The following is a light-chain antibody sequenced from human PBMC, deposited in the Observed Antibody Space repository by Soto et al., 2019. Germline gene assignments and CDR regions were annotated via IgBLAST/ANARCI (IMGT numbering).Light chain of an antibody. Sequence: EIVLTQSPATLPVSPGERATLSCRASQSISSNLAWYQQQPGQAPRLLIYGASTRATDIPARFSGSGYGTEFSLTISSLQSEDFAVYYCQQYNNWPRTFGQGTKVEIK. J-gene: IGKJ1*01. CDR1: QSISSN. CDR3: QQYNNWPRT. CDR2: GAS. V-gene: IGKV3-15*01.